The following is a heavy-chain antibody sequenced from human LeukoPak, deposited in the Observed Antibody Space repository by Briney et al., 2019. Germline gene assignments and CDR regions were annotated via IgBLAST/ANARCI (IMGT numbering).Heavy chain of an antibody. J-gene: IGHJ4*02. V-gene: IGHV4-59*01. D-gene: IGHD3-22*01. CDR2: IYYTGST. Sequence: MSSETLSLTCSVSGGSINSYYWSWYRQPPGKALEWIGYIYYTGSTNYNPSLKSRVTISVDTSKNQFSLKLSSVTAADTAVYYCARRESSGYYSPWGQGTLVTVSS. CDR1: GGSINSYY. CDR3: ARRESSGYYSP.